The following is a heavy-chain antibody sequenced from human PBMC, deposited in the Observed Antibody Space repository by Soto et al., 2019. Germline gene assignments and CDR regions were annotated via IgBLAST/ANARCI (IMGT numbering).Heavy chain of an antibody. CDR3: ARAPKVSGSAQTRPNF. V-gene: IGHV4-34*01. J-gene: IGHJ4*02. D-gene: IGHD6-25*01. CDR1: SGSLSGYY. Sequence: PSETLSLTCSLYSGSLSGYYWSWIRQPPGKGLEWIGEISPSGTTNYSPSLKSRVSISVDTSKNQFSLNLTSLTAADTAVYYCARAPKVSGSAQTRPNFWGQGPLVTVSS. CDR2: ISPSGTT.